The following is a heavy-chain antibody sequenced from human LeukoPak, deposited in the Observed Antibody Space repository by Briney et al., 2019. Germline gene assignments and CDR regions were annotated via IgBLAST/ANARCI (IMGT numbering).Heavy chain of an antibody. D-gene: IGHD3-10*01. J-gene: IGHJ5*02. Sequence: SVKVSCKASGGTFSSYAISWVRQAPGQGLEWMGRIIPILGIANYARKFQGRVTITAYKSTSTAYMELSSLRSEDTAVYYCARVFYYGSGRLPSWGQGTLVTVSS. CDR2: IIPILGIA. CDR3: ARVFYYGSGRLPS. V-gene: IGHV1-69*04. CDR1: GGTFSSYA.